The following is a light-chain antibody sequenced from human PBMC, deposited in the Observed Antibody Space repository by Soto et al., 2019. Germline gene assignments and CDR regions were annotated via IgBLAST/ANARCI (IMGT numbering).Light chain of an antibody. Sequence: QSVLTQPPSVSGAPGQTVTISCTGSSSSIGSGYGVHWYQQLPGTAPKLLIYDNNNRPSGVPDRFSGSRSGTSASLAIAGLQAEDEADYYCQSFDSSLSTWVFGGGTQLTVL. J-gene: IGLJ7*01. CDR2: DNN. CDR1: SSSIGSGYG. CDR3: QSFDSSLSTWV. V-gene: IGLV1-40*01.